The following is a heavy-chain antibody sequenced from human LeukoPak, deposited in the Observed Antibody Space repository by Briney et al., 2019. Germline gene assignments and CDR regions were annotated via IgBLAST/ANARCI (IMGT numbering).Heavy chain of an antibody. CDR2: ILTTGSA. D-gene: IGHD5-12*01. CDR3: ARELVAPRPHNDYYFYMDV. V-gene: IGHV4-61*02. CDR1: GAAINSGSYY. J-gene: IGHJ6*03. Sequence: PSETLSLTCAVSGAAINSGSYYWTWIRQPAGKRLEWIGRILTTGSANYNPSLKSRVSISLDTSKKQFSLNLTSVTAADTAVYFCARELVAPRPHNDYYFYMDVWGKGTTVTVSS.